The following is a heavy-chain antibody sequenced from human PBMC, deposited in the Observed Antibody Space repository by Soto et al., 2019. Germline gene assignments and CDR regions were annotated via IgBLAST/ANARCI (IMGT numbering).Heavy chain of an antibody. Sequence: PGESLKISCKASGFSFTTYWIAWVRQVPGKGLEWVGIISPGDSDTRYSPSFQGQVTISADRSITTAYLQWGSLKASDTAIYYCARHEQFYYHYYGMDVWGQGTTVPSP. J-gene: IGHJ6*02. D-gene: IGHD6-19*01. CDR3: ARHEQFYYHYYGMDV. CDR1: GFSFTTYW. CDR2: ISPGDSDT. V-gene: IGHV5-51*01.